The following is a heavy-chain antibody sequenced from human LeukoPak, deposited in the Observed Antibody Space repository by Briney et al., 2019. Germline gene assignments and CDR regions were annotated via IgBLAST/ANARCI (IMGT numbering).Heavy chain of an antibody. V-gene: IGHV3-48*01. D-gene: IGHD5-24*01. CDR3: AGDYKYAFDN. CDR1: GFTFSDYS. J-gene: IGHJ4*02. Sequence: GGSLRLSCAASGFTFSDYSMNWVRQAPGKGLEWISYIGIDSGNTNYADSVKGRFTISGDEAKNSLYLQMNSLRVEDTAVYYCAGDYKYAFDNWGQGTLVTVSS. CDR2: IGIDSGNT.